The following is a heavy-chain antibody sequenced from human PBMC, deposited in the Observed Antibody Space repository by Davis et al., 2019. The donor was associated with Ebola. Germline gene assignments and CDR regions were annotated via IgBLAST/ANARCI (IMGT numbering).Heavy chain of an antibody. J-gene: IGHJ4*02. CDR3: ASSGYSSGWYLRY. Sequence: SSVTVSCQASVCTFSSYTISWVRQAPGQGRAWMGGIIPIFGTPNYAQKFQGRVTITADESTSTAYMELSSLRSEDTAVYYCASSGYSSGWYLRYWGQGTLVTVSS. CDR2: IIPIFGTP. CDR1: VCTFSSYT. D-gene: IGHD6-19*01. V-gene: IGHV1-69*13.